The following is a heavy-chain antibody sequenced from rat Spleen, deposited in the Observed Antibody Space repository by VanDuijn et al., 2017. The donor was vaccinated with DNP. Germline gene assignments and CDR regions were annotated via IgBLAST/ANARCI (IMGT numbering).Heavy chain of an antibody. CDR3: TTDEDYSGVEAMDA. J-gene: IGHJ4*01. Sequence: EVQLVESGGGLVQPGRSLKLSCAASGFTFSDYYMAWVRQAPTKGLEWVASISYDGGSTYYRDSVKGRFTISRDNAKSSLYLQMDSLRSEDTATYYCTTDEDYSGVEAMDAWGQGTSVTVSS. CDR1: GFTFSDYY. CDR2: ISYDGGST. V-gene: IGHV5-20*01. D-gene: IGHD1-1*01.